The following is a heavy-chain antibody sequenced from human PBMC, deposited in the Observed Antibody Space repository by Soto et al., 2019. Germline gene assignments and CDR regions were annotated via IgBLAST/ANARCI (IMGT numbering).Heavy chain of an antibody. CDR2: IYYSGST. CDR3: ARGATVTTLTDY. J-gene: IGHJ4*02. V-gene: IGHV4-31*03. CDR1: GGSISSGGYY. D-gene: IGHD4-17*01. Sequence: QVQLQESGPGLVKPSQTLSLTCTVSGGSISSGGYYWSWIRQHPGKGLEGIGYIYYSGSTYYNPSLKSRVTISVDTSKNQFSLKLSSVTAADTAVYYCARGATVTTLTDYWGQGTLVTVSS.